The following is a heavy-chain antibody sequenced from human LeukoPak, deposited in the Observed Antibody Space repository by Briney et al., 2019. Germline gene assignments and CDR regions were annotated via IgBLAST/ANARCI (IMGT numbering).Heavy chain of an antibody. CDR1: GYTFTGYY. V-gene: IGHV1-2*06. CDR2: INPNSGGT. D-gene: IGHD6-13*01. Sequence: ASVKVSCKASGYTFTGYYMHWVRQAPGQGLEWMGRINPNSGGTNYAQKFQGRVTMTRDTSISTAYMELSRLRSDDTAVYYCARGIAAAGTADGAFDIWGQGTMVTVSS. CDR3: ARGIAAAGTADGAFDI. J-gene: IGHJ3*02.